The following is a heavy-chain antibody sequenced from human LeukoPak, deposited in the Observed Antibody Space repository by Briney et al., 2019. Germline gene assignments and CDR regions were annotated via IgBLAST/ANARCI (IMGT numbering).Heavy chain of an antibody. D-gene: IGHD2-21*02. CDR3: AKSFNCGGDCWSYFDY. V-gene: IGHV3-23*01. CDR2: ISGSGDST. CDR1: GFTFSSYA. J-gene: IGHJ4*02. Sequence: GGSLRLSCAASGFTFSSYAMSWVRQAPGKGLEWVSGISGSGDSTYYADSVKGRFTISRDNFKNTLYLQMNSLRAEDMALYYCAKSFNCGGDCWSYFDYWGQGTLVTVSS.